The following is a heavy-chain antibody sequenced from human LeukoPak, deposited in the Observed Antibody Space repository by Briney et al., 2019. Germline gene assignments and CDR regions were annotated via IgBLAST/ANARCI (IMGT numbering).Heavy chain of an antibody. Sequence: GGSLRLSCAASGFTFSSYGMHWVRQAPGKGLEWVAFIRYDGSNKYYADSVKGRFTISRDNSKNTLYLQMNSLRAEDRAVYYCAKAKPWVFDMDVWGKGTTVTVSS. V-gene: IGHV3-30*02. J-gene: IGHJ6*03. D-gene: IGHD1-14*01. CDR2: IRYDGSNK. CDR1: GFTFSSYG. CDR3: AKAKPWVFDMDV.